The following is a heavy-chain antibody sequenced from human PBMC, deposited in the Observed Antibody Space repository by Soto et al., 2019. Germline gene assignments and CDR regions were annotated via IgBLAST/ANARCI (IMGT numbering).Heavy chain of an antibody. CDR1: GFTFSSYV. CDR3: ATYSGYDSFYYGMDV. D-gene: IGHD5-12*01. CDR2: ISGSGGST. V-gene: IGHV3-23*01. J-gene: IGHJ6*02. Sequence: EVQLLESGGGLVQPGGSLRLSCAASGFTFSSYVMSWVRQAPGKGLEWVSAISGSGGSTYYADSVKGRFTISRDNSKNTLYLQMNSLRAEDTAVYYCATYSGYDSFYYGMDVWGQGTTVTVSS.